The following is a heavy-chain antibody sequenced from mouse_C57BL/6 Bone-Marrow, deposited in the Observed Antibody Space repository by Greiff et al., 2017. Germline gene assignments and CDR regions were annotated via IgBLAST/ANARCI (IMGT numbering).Heavy chain of an antibody. Sequence: VQGVESGAELAKPGASVKMSCKASGYTFTSYWMHWVKQRPGQGLEWIGYINPSSGYPKYNQKFKDKATLTADKSSSTAYMQLSSLTYEDSAVYYCASSYSFDYWGQGTTLTVSS. J-gene: IGHJ2*01. D-gene: IGHD2-12*01. CDR1: GYTFTSYW. V-gene: IGHV1-7*01. CDR3: ASSYSFDY. CDR2: INPSSGYP.